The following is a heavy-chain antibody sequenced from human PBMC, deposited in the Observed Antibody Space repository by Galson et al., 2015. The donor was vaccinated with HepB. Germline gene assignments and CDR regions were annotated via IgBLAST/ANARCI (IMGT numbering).Heavy chain of an antibody. CDR2: INPYNRDT. V-gene: IGHV1-18*01. J-gene: IGHJ5*02. Sequence: SVKVSCKASTYTFSSYSITWVRQAPGQGLEWVGWINPYNRDTNYARKLQGRVTMTTDTSTNTAYMELRSLRSDDTAVYYCARGALVVVINASQNNWFDPWGQGTPVTVSS. CDR1: TYTFSSYS. D-gene: IGHD2-15*01. CDR3: ARGALVVVINASQNNWFDP.